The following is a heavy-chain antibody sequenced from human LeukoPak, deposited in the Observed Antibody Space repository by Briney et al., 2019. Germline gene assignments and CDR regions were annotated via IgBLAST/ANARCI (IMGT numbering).Heavy chain of an antibody. CDR2: IKQDGSKK. Sequence: PGGSLRLSCVASGFTFSSYSVNWLRQTPGKGLEWVANIKQDGSKKSYVDSVKGRFTISRDNAKNSLYLQMNSLRAEDTAIYYCTRVGYIDEGIDYWGQGTLVTVSS. D-gene: IGHD5-24*01. J-gene: IGHJ4*02. CDR3: TRVGYIDEGIDY. V-gene: IGHV3-7*04. CDR1: GFTFSSYS.